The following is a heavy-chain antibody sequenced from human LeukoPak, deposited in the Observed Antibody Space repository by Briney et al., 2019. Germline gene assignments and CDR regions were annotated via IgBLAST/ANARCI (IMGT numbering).Heavy chain of an antibody. Sequence: GGSLRLSCAASGFTFSSYNMNWVRQAPGKGLEWVSSISSTSSYINYADSVKGRFTISRDKAKNSLYLQMNSLRAEDTAVYYCAKAVAGTRYYFDYWGQGTLVTVSS. D-gene: IGHD6-19*01. CDR2: ISSTSSYI. J-gene: IGHJ4*02. CDR3: AKAVAGTRYYFDY. V-gene: IGHV3-21*04. CDR1: GFTFSSYN.